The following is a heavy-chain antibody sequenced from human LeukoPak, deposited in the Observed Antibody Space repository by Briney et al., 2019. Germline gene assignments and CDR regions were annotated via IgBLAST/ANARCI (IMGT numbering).Heavy chain of an antibody. CDR1: GFTFSNAW. V-gene: IGHV3-15*01. CDR3: TTDPGPDNYDSTWYYYYYMDV. CDR2: IKSKTDGGTT. Sequence: PGGSLRLSCAASGFTFSNAWMSWVRQAPGKGLEWVGRIKSKTDGGTTDYAAPVKGRFTISRDDSKNTLYLQMNSLKTEDTAVYYCTTDPGPDNYDSTWYYYYYMDVWGKGTTVTVSS. J-gene: IGHJ6*03. D-gene: IGHD3-22*01.